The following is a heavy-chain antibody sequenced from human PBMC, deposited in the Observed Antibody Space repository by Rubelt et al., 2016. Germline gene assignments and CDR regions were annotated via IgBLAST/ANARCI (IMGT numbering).Heavy chain of an antibody. J-gene: IGHJ4*02. CDR1: GGSITSHN. D-gene: IGHD1-14*01. Sequence: QVLLQESGPGLVKPSETLSLTCTVSGGSITSHNWSWIRQPPGKGLEWIGEINHSGSTNYNQSLKSRVTISVNTSKNQCSLKLSSVTAADTAVYYCARGRNPDYWGQGTLVTVSS. CDR3: ARGRNPDY. V-gene: IGHV4-59*11. CDR2: INHSGST.